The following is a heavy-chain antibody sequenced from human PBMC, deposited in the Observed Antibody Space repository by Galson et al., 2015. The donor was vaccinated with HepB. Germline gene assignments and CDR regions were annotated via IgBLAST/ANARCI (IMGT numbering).Heavy chain of an antibody. CDR2: ISHAGTTE. CDR3: TYSDHLETDY. CDR1: GFTFSSYA. J-gene: IGHJ4*02. V-gene: IGHV3-30*04. D-gene: IGHD4-17*01. Sequence: LRLSCAASGFTFSSYAMHWVRQAPGKGLEWVAFISHAGTTEDYADSVRGRFSVSRDNSKDTLYLQMNRLRTDDTAVYWCTYSDHLETDYWGQGTLVTVPS.